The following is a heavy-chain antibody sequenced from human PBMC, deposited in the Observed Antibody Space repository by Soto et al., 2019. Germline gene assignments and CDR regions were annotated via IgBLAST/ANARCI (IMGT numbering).Heavy chain of an antibody. Sequence: QLQLQESGPGLVKPSETLSLTCTVSGGSISSSSYYWGWIRQPPGKGLEWIGSIYYSGSTYYNPSLKSRVTISVDTSKNKFSLKLSYVTAADTAVYYCARRGSSSWYGYWGQGTLVTVSS. V-gene: IGHV4-39*01. J-gene: IGHJ4*02. CDR2: IYYSGST. CDR1: GGSISSSSYY. D-gene: IGHD6-13*01. CDR3: ARRGSSSWYGY.